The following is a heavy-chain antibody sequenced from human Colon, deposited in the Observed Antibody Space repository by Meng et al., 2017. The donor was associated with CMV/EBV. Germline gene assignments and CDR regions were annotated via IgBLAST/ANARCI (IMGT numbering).Heavy chain of an antibody. CDR3: ARGRPYSLRYFDWLLLDFDY. CDR2: IYHSGST. Sequence: GPGLVKPSGNLSLTCAVSGGSISSSNWWSWVRQPPGKGLEWIGEIYHSGSTNYNPSLKSRVTISVDKSKNQFSLKLSSVTAADTAVYYCARGRPYSLRYFDWLLLDFDYWGQGTLVTVSS. D-gene: IGHD3-9*01. V-gene: IGHV4-4*02. J-gene: IGHJ4*02. CDR1: GGSISSSNW.